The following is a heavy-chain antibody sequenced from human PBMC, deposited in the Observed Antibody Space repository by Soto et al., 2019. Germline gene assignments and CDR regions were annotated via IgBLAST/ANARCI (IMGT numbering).Heavy chain of an antibody. V-gene: IGHV3-64D*08. Sequence: GGSLRLSCSASGFTFSSYAMHWVRQAPGKGLEYISAISSNGGSTYYVDYVKGRFTISRDNSKNTLYLQMSSLRAENTAVYYCVKGSCSSTSCYSGMDVWGQGTKVTVSS. CDR3: VKGSCSSTSCYSGMDV. D-gene: IGHD2-2*02. J-gene: IGHJ6*02. CDR2: ISSNGGST. CDR1: GFTFSSYA.